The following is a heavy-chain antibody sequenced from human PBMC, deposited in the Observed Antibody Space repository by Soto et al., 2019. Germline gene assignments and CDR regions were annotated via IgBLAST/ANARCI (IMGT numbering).Heavy chain of an antibody. D-gene: IGHD3-10*01. J-gene: IGHJ4*02. Sequence: SETLSLTCTVSGGSISSYYWSWIRQPPGKGLEWIGYVYYSGSNNYNPSLKSRVTISLDTSKSQFSLKLSSVTAADSAVYYCASSFYSGSGASTYFIDYWGQGTLVTVSS. CDR3: ASSFYSGSGASTYFIDY. V-gene: IGHV4-59*01. CDR2: VYYSGSN. CDR1: GGSISSYY.